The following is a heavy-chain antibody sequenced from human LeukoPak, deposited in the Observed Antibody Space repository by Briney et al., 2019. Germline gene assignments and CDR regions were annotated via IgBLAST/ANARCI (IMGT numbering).Heavy chain of an antibody. D-gene: IGHD4-17*01. CDR2: INPNSGGT. CDR3: AGLGYGDYGGGYYFDY. Sequence: ASVKVSCKASGYTFTGYYMHWVRQAPGQGLEWMGWINPNSGGTNYAQKFQGRVTMTRDTSISTAYMELSRLRSDDTAVYYCAGLGYGDYGGGYYFDYWGQGTLVTVSS. J-gene: IGHJ4*02. V-gene: IGHV1-2*02. CDR1: GYTFTGYY.